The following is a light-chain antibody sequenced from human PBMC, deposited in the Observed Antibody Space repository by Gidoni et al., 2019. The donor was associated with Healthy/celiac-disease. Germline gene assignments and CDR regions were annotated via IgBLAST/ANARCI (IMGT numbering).Light chain of an antibody. CDR2: SNN. J-gene: IGLJ2*01. Sequence: SVLPPPPSASVTPGHRFTISCSGSSSNIGSNYVYWYQQLPGTAPKLLIYSNNQRPSGVPDRFSGSKSGTSASLAISGLRSEDEADYYCAAWDDSLSGVVFGGGTKLTVL. V-gene: IGLV1-47*02. CDR3: AAWDDSLSGVV. CDR1: SSNIGSNY.